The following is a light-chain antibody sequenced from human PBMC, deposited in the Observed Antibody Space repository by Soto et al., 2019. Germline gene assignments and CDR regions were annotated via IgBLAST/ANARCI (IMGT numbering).Light chain of an antibody. CDR2: DVN. V-gene: IGLV2-14*03. CDR3: CSYTSSSTHV. J-gene: IGLJ1*01. CDR1: SSDVGGYNF. Sequence: QSALTQPASVSGSPGQSITISCTGTSSDVGGYNFVSWYQQHPGKVPKLMIFDVNRRPSGVSDRFSGSKSVNTASLTISGLQDEDEGDYYCCSYTSSSTHVFGSGTKVTVL.